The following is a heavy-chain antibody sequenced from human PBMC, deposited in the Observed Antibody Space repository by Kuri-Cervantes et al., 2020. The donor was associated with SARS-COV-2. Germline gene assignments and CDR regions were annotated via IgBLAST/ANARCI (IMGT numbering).Heavy chain of an antibody. CDR3: ARGRPDHDSSGDYPLGGAFDI. CDR2: ISSSSRTI. Sequence: GESLKISCAASGFTFSDYNINWVRQAPGKGLEWVSYISSSSRTIYYADSVKGRFTISRDNAKNSLYLQMNSLRAEDTAVYYCARGRPDHDSSGDYPLGGAFDIWGQGTMVTVSS. J-gene: IGHJ3*02. CDR1: GFTFSDYN. D-gene: IGHD3-22*01. V-gene: IGHV3-48*04.